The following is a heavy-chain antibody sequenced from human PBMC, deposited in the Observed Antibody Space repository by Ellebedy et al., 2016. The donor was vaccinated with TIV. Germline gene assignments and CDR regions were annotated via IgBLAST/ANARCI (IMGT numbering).Heavy chain of an antibody. CDR2: ISHAGSSQ. CDR1: GFTFDSYA. J-gene: IGHJ4*02. D-gene: IGHD6-19*01. CDR3: ARDLDKSSGWYGGAAY. Sequence: PGGSLRLSCVASGFTFDSYAMPWVRQAPGKGLEWVAVISHAGSSQYYADSVKVRFTVSRDNSMTTVYFKMNSLRAEDTALYYCARDLDKSSGWYGGAAYWGQGTQVTVSS. V-gene: IGHV3-30-3*01.